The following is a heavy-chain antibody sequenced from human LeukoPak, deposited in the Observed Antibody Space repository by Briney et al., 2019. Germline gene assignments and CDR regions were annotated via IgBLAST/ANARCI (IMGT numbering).Heavy chain of an antibody. J-gene: IGHJ3*02. CDR2: IYSSGST. CDR1: GGSISSDY. Sequence: SETLSLTCTVSGGSISSDYWTWIRERPGEGLEWIGRIYSSGSTNYNPSLKSRVTMSVDTSKNQFSLKLSSVTAADTAVYYCARGSYSGSSTGAFDIWGLGTMVTVSS. CDR3: ARGSYSGSSTGAFDI. D-gene: IGHD1-26*01. V-gene: IGHV4-4*07.